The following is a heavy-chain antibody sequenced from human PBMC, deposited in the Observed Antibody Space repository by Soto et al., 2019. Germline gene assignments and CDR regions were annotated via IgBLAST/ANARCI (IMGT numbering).Heavy chain of an antibody. Sequence: QVQLVQSGAEVKKPGASVKVSCKASGYTFTSYGISWVRQAPGQGLEWMGWISAYNGNTNYAQKFQGRVTMTTDTSTSTAYMELRSLGSDDTAVYYCARGFCGGDCYSRRYYFDYWGQGTLVTVSS. J-gene: IGHJ4*02. V-gene: IGHV1-18*01. D-gene: IGHD2-21*02. CDR3: ARGFCGGDCYSRRYYFDY. CDR1: GYTFTSYG. CDR2: ISAYNGNT.